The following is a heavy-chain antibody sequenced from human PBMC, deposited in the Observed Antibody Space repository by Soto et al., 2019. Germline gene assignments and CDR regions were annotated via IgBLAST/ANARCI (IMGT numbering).Heavy chain of an antibody. Sequence: QPGGSLRLSCAASGFTFSTYAMNWVRQAPGKGLEYVSAISSNGGGTFYADSVEGRFTISRDNSKNTLYLQVGSLRPEDMAVYYCARSNHDFWSGYPQGFFDYWGQGTLVTVSS. CDR2: ISSNGGGT. CDR1: GFTFSTYA. D-gene: IGHD3-3*01. CDR3: ARSNHDFWSGYPQGFFDY. V-gene: IGHV3-64*02. J-gene: IGHJ4*02.